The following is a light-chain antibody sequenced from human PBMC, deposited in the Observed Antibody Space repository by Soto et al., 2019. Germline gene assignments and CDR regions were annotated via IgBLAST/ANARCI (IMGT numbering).Light chain of an antibody. J-gene: IGLJ1*01. CDR1: SSDVGGYNY. CDR3: SSYTSSSTLSTYV. CDR2: DVS. Sequence: QSVLTQPASVSGSPVQSISISCTGTSSDVGGYNYVSWYQHHPGKAPKLMIYDVSNRPSGVSNRFSGSKSGNTASLIISGLQAEDEADYYCSSYTSSSTLSTYVFGTGTRSPS. V-gene: IGLV2-14*03.